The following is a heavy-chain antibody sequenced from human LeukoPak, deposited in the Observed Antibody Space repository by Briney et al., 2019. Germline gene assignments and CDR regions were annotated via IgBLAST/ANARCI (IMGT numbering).Heavy chain of an antibody. V-gene: IGHV3-23*01. Sequence: PGGSLRLSCAASGFTFSSYAMSWVRQAPGKGLEWVSAISGSGGSTYYADSVKGRFTISRDNSKNTLYLQMNSLRAEDTALYYCASTSEGATPFDYWGQGTLVTVSS. J-gene: IGHJ4*02. CDR2: ISGSGGST. D-gene: IGHD1-26*01. CDR1: GFTFSSYA. CDR3: ASTSEGATPFDY.